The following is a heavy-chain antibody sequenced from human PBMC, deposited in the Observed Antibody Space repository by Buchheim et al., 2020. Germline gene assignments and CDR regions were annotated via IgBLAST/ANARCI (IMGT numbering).Heavy chain of an antibody. Sequence: QLQLQESGPGLVKPSETLSLTCTVSGGSISSSSYYWGWIRQSPGKGLEWIGSIYYSGNTNYNPSLKSRVTISVDTSKNQFSLKLTSVTAADTAVYYCARSQYAQEWFGELPHPLDYWGQGTL. CDR2: IYYSGNT. CDR1: GGSISSSSYY. D-gene: IGHD3-10*01. J-gene: IGHJ4*02. CDR3: ARSQYAQEWFGELPHPLDY. V-gene: IGHV4-39*07.